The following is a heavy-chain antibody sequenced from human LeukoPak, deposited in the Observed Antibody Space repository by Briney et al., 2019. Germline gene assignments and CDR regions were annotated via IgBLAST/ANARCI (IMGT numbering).Heavy chain of an antibody. V-gene: IGHV4-39*07. D-gene: IGHD1-26*01. CDR2: VYYSGST. J-gene: IGHJ6*03. CDR1: GGSISSSTYY. CDR3: ARGQELMDV. Sequence: SETLSLTCSVSGGSISSSTYYWGWIRQPPGKGLEWIGNVYYSGSTYYNPSLEGRVTISVDTSKKQFSLKLSSVTAADTAVYYCARGQELMDVWGKGTTVTVSS.